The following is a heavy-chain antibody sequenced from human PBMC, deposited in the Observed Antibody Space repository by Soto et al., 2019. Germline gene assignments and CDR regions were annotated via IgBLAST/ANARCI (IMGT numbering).Heavy chain of an antibody. J-gene: IGHJ4*02. CDR1: GYTFTSYD. CDR2: MNPNSGNT. V-gene: IGHV1-8*01. Sequence: ASVKVSCKASGYTFTSYDINWVRRATGQGLEWMGWMNPNSGNTGYAQKFQGRVTMTRNTSISTAYMELSSLRSEDTAVYYCARVLGYCSGGSCYPSDYWGQGTLVTVSS. CDR3: ARVLGYCSGGSCYPSDY. D-gene: IGHD2-15*01.